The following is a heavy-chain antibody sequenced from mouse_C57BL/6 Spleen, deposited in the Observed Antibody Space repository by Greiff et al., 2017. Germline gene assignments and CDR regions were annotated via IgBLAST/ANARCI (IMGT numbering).Heavy chain of an antibody. CDR1: GYTFTSYT. CDR2: INPSSGYT. J-gene: IGHJ3*01. Sequence: QVQLKQSGAELARPGASVKMSCKASGYTFTSYTMHWVNQRPGQGLEWIGYINPSSGYTKYNQKFKDKATLTADKSSSPAYMKLGSLTSEESAVYDCASEGGYYSGSNHPWLAYWGQGTLVTVSA. CDR3: ASEGGYYSGSNHPWLAY. D-gene: IGHD1-1*01. V-gene: IGHV1-4*01.